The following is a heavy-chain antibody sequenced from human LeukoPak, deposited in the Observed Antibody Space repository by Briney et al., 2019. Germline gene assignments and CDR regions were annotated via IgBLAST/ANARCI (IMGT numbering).Heavy chain of an antibody. D-gene: IGHD2-15*01. J-gene: IGHJ4*02. CDR1: GFTISSYW. V-gene: IGHV3-7*01. Sequence: GGSLRLSCAASGFTISSYWMNWVRQAPGKGLEWVANIKQDGSEKKYVDSVKGRFTISRDNAKNSLYLQMNNLRVEDTAVYYCAAGRGGLIDYWGQGTLVTASS. CDR2: IKQDGSEK. CDR3: AAGRGGLIDY.